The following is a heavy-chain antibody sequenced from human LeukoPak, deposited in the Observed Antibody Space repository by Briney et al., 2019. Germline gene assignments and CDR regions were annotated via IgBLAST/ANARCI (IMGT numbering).Heavy chain of an antibody. CDR1: GFTFSSYA. J-gene: IGHJ4*02. D-gene: IGHD4-23*01. Sequence: GGSLRLSCAASGFTFSSYAMSWVRQAPGMGLEWVSTFSGSGGSTYYADSVKGRFTISRDNSKNTLYLQMNTLRAEDTAVYYCAKDLGGWPFDYWGQGTLVTVSS. CDR3: AKDLGGWPFDY. V-gene: IGHV3-23*01. CDR2: FSGSGGST.